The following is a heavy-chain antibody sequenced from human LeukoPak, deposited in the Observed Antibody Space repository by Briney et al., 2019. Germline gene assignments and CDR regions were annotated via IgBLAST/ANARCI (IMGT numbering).Heavy chain of an antibody. CDR2: ISWSSGII. V-gene: IGHV3-9*01. J-gene: IGHJ5*02. D-gene: IGHD2-2*01. CDR1: GFTFDDHG. Sequence: GGSLRLSCAASGFTFDDHGMHWVRQVPGKGLQWVSGISWSSGIIGYADSVKGRFTISRDNAKNSLYLQMNSLRAEDTAVYYCARDKLAAAIRPLWFDPWGQGTLVTVSS. CDR3: ARDKLAAAIRPLWFDP.